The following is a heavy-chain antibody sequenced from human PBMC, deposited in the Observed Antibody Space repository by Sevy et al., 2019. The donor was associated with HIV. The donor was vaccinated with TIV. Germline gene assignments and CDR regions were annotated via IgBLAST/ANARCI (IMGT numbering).Heavy chain of an antibody. Sequence: ASVKVSCKVSGYTLTKLSMHWVRQGPGKGLEWMGSFDPEDRETIYTQKFQGRVTMTEDTSTDTAHMELRSLKSEDTAVYYCATTKDYYESSESPFDHWGQGTLVTVSS. CDR1: GYTLTKLS. CDR2: FDPEDRET. D-gene: IGHD3-22*01. CDR3: ATTKDYYESSESPFDH. V-gene: IGHV1-24*01. J-gene: IGHJ4*02.